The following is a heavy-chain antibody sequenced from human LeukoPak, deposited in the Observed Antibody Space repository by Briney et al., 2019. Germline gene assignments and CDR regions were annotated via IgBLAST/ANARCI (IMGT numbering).Heavy chain of an antibody. CDR1: GFTFSDYY. D-gene: IGHD2-15*01. V-gene: IGHV3-11*05. CDR3: ARGGIVVAVAPLDY. J-gene: IGHJ4*02. CDR2: ISSSSSYT. Sequence: PGGSLRLSCAASGFTFSDYYMSWIRQAPGKGLEWVSYISSSSSYTNYAGSVKGRFTISRDNAKNSLYLQMNSLRAEDTAVYYCARGGIVVAVAPLDYWGQGTLVTVSS.